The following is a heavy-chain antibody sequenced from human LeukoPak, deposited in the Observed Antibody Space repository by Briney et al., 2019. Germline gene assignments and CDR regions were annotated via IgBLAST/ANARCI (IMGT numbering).Heavy chain of an antibody. CDR1: GYTLTSYD. CDR3: VRVVGPIDY. D-gene: IGHD1-26*01. V-gene: IGHV1-8*01. J-gene: IGHJ4*02. CDR2: VNTNSGNT. Sequence: GASVKGSCKASGYTLTSYDINWVRQATGQGLECMGWVNTNSGNTGYAQKFQGRITMTRNTAISTAYMELSSLRSEDTAMYYCVRVVGPIDYWGQGTLVTVSS.